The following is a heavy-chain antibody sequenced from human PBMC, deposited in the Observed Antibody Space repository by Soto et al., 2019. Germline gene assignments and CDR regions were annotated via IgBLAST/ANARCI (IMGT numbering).Heavy chain of an antibody. D-gene: IGHD5-18*01. CDR3: ARDPSRGSSYGLGDY. J-gene: IGHJ4*02. Sequence: EVQLVESGGGLVQPGGSLRLSCAASGFTFNNHWMNWVRQAPGKGLEWVANIKQNGREKYYVDSVKGRFTISRDNAKNSLDLQMSSLRAEDTAVYYCARDPSRGSSYGLGDYWGQGILVTVSS. CDR1: GFTFNNHW. CDR2: IKQNGREK. V-gene: IGHV3-7*04.